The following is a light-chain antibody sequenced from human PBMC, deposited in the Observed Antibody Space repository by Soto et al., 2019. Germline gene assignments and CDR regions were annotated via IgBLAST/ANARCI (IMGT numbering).Light chain of an antibody. J-gene: IGKJ4*01. CDR2: AAS. CDR3: QQANSFPLT. V-gene: IGKV1-12*01. Sequence: DIQMTQSPSSLSASVGDRVTITCRPSQSISSYLTWYQKKQGKAPKLRIYAASSLQSGVPSRFSGSGSGTDFTLTISSLQPEDFAPYYCQQANSFPLTFGGGTK. CDR1: QSISSY.